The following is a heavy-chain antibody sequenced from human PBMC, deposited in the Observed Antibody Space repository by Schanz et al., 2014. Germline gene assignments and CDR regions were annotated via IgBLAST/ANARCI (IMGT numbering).Heavy chain of an antibody. CDR3: VRDTDYHFDY. J-gene: IGHJ4*02. V-gene: IGHV3-7*01. D-gene: IGHD4-17*01. CDR1: GFAFSKSW. Sequence: EVQLVESGGGLVQPGGSLRLSCVASGFAFSKSWMSWVRQAPGKGLEWVANINQDGSEKHYVDSVKGRITISRDNAKNTLYLQMNSLRAEDTAVYYCVRDTDYHFDYWGQGTLVTVSS. CDR2: INQDGSEK.